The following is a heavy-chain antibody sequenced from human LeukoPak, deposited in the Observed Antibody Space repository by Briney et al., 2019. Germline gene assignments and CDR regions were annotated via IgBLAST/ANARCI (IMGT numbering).Heavy chain of an antibody. V-gene: IGHV3-7*03. CDR2: INRDGSEK. CDR3: ARRRGYSYGRNNYYFDY. CDR1: GFNFSNYW. D-gene: IGHD5-18*01. J-gene: IGHJ4*02. Sequence: GSLRLSCAASGFNFSNYWMSWVRQTPGKGLEWVANINRDGSEKYYVDSVEGQFTISRDNAKNSLFLQMNSLRVEDTAVYYCARRRGYSYGRNNYYFDYWGQGTLVTVSS.